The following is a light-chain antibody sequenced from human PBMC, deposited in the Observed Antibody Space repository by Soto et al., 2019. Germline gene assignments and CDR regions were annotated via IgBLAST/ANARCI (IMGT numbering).Light chain of an antibody. Sequence: QSVLTQPPSVSGAPGQRVTISCPGRSSNIGAGYDVHWYQQLPGTAPKLLIYGNSNRPSAVPDRFSDSKSGTSASLAITGLQAEDEADYYCQSYDSSLSGYVFGTGTKVTVL. J-gene: IGLJ1*01. V-gene: IGLV1-40*01. CDR2: GNS. CDR1: SSNIGAGYD. CDR3: QSYDSSLSGYV.